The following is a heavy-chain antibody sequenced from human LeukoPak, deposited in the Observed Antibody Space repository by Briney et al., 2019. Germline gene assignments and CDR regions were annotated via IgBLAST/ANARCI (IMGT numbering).Heavy chain of an antibody. V-gene: IGHV3-30*18. J-gene: IGHJ4*02. D-gene: IGHD3-22*01. Sequence: SLRLSCAASGFTFSSYGMHWVRQAPGKGLEWVAVISYDGSNKYYADSVKGRFTISRDNSKNTLYLQMNSLRAEDTAVYYCAKWGHYYDSSGYLWGQGTLVTVSS. CDR1: GFTFSSYG. CDR3: AKWGHYYDSSGYL. CDR2: ISYDGSNK.